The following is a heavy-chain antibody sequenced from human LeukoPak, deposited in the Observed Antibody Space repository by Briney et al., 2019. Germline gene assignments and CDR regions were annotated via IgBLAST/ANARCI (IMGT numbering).Heavy chain of an antibody. CDR3: ARSGRGDSSGYYLDY. V-gene: IGHV1-69*04. CDR1: GGTFSSYA. CDR2: IIPILGIA. Sequence: ASVTVSCKASGGTFSSYAISWVRQAPGQGLEWMGRIIPILGIANYAQKFQGRVTITADKSTSTAYMELSSLRSEDTAVYYCARSGRGDSSGYYLDYWGQGTLVTVSS. J-gene: IGHJ4*02. D-gene: IGHD3-22*01.